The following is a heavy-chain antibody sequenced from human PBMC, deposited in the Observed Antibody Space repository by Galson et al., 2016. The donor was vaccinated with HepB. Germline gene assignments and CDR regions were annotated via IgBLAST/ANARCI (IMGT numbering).Heavy chain of an antibody. Sequence: SLRLSCAASGVTFSNYGMHWVRQAPGRGLEWVAVISYDGSKKYYADSVKGRFTISRDNSRNTLYLQMNNLRPEDTAVYYCSNAGRYLGWLVPGESGSWGQGTLVTVSS. CDR3: SNAGRYLGWLVPGESGS. J-gene: IGHJ5*02. CDR1: GVTFSNYG. CDR2: ISYDGSKK. D-gene: IGHD3/OR15-3a*01. V-gene: IGHV3-30*18.